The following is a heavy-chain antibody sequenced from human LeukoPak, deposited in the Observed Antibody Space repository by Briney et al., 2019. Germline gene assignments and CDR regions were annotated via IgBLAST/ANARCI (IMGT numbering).Heavy chain of an antibody. CDR2: INHSGST. D-gene: IGHD1-26*01. V-gene: IGHV4-34*01. J-gene: IGHJ3*02. CDR3: ARDRAPRYSGSYTDAFDI. CDR1: GGSFSGYY. Sequence: ETLSLTCAVYGGSFSGYYWSWIRQPPGKGLEWIGEINHSGSTNYNPSLKSRVTISVDTSKNQFSLKLSSVTAADTAVYYCARDRAPRYSGSYTDAFDIWGQGTMVTVSS.